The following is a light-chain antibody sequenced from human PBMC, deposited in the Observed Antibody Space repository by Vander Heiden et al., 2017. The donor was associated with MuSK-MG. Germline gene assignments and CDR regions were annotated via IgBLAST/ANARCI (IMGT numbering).Light chain of an antibody. CDR2: ADR. V-gene: IGLV1-40*01. J-gene: IGLJ2*01. CDR1: RSNIGAGYD. Sequence: QSVLTQPPSVSGAPGQRVTISCTGSRSNIGAGYDVHWYQKIPGTAPKLLIYADRNRPSGVPDRISGSKIGSSASLAITGLQAADEADYYCQSYDSSLRAVGFGAGTTVTVL. CDR3: QSYDSSLRAVG.